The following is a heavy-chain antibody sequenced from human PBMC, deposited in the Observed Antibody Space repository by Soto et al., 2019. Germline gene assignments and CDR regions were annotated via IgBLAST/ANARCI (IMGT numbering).Heavy chain of an antibody. D-gene: IGHD3-22*01. Sequence: GGSLRLSCAASEFTFSSYEVNWVRQAPGKGLEWVSYISSSGSTIYYADSVKGRFTISRDNAKNSLYLQMNSLRAEDTAVYYCARGGPGYYDSSGYYYKNYFDYWGQGTLVTVSS. CDR3: ARGGPGYYDSSGYYYKNYFDY. CDR1: EFTFSSYE. CDR2: ISSSGSTI. J-gene: IGHJ4*02. V-gene: IGHV3-48*03.